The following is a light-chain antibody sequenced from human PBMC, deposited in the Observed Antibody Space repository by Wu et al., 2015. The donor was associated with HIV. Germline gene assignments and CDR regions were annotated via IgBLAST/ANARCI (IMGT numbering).Light chain of an antibody. CDR2: GTS. Sequence: EIVLTQSPGTLSLSPGERATLSCRASQFVTNNYLAWYQHKPGQPPRLLIHGTSRRAAGVPDRFSGSGSGTDFTLTISRLEPEDFAVYYCQQYGPSPPETFGQGTKLDIK. CDR1: QFVTNNY. J-gene: IGKJ2*01. CDR3: QQYGPSPPET. V-gene: IGKV3-20*01.